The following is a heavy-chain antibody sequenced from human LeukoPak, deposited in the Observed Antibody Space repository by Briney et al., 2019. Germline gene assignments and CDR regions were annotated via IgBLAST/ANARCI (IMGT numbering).Heavy chain of an antibody. D-gene: IGHD3-22*01. CDR2: IYYSGST. V-gene: IGHV4-59*12. Sequence: SATLSLTCTVSGGSISSDYWSWIRQPPGKGLEWIGYIYYSGSTNYNPSLKSRVTISVDTSKNQFSLKLSSVTAADTAVYYCARGTYDSSGPYAFDIWGQGTMVTVSS. CDR1: GGSISSDY. J-gene: IGHJ3*02. CDR3: ARGTYDSSGPYAFDI.